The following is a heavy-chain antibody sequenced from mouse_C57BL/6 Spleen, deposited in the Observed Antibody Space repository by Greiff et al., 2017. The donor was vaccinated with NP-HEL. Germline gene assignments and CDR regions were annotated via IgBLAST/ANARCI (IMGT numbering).Heavy chain of an antibody. CDR3: ARNYDYDEEYYYAMDY. V-gene: IGHV1-82*01. J-gene: IGHJ4*01. CDR2: IYPGDGDT. D-gene: IGHD2-4*01. Sequence: QVQLQQSGPELVKPGASVKISCKASSYAFSSSWMNWVKQRPGKGLEWIGRIYPGDGDTNYNGKFNGKATLTADKSSSTAYMQLSSLTSEDSAVYFCARNYDYDEEYYYAMDYWGQGTSVTVSS. CDR1: SYAFSSSW.